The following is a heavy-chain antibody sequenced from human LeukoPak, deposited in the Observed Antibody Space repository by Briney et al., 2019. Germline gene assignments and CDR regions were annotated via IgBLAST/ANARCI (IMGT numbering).Heavy chain of an antibody. D-gene: IGHD2-21*01. CDR1: GFIFSIFY. J-gene: IGHJ3*02. Sequence: GGSLSLSCAASGFIFSIFYMRWARQAPGEALEWVAIINPDGSQRSFVDSVKGRFAISRDNAKNSLYLQMNSLSAEDTAVYYCARDPAYGALDIWGQGTTVTVSS. CDR3: ARDPAYGALDI. CDR2: INPDGSQR. V-gene: IGHV3-7*01.